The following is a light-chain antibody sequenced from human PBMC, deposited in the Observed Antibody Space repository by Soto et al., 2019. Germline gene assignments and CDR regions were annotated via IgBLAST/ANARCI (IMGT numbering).Light chain of an antibody. CDR1: SSNIGSNF. CDR3: AAWDDSLSGVV. J-gene: IGLJ2*01. CDR2: RNN. V-gene: IGLV1-47*01. Sequence: QSVLTQPPSSSGTPGQRVTISCSGSSSNIGSNFVYWYQQIPGTAPKLLIYRNNQRPSGVPDRFSGSKSGTSASLAISGLRSEDEADYYCAAWDDSLSGVVFGGATKLTVL.